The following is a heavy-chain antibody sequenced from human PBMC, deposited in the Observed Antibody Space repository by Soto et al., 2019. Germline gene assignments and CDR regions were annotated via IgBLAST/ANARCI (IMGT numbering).Heavy chain of an antibody. CDR3: ARVLGGSPAY. J-gene: IGHJ4*02. D-gene: IGHD2-15*01. CDR2: INAGNGNT. CDR1: GYTFTSYA. V-gene: IGHV1-3*01. Sequence: QVQLVQSGAEVKKPGASVKVSCKASGYTFTSYAMHWVRQAPGQRLERMGWINAGNGNTKNPHKFKGRVTITRDTSGTTANMERSSLRSEDTALYYFARVLGGSPAYWGQGTLVTVS.